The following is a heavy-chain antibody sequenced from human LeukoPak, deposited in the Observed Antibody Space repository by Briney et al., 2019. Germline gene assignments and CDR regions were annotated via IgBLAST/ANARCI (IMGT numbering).Heavy chain of an antibody. J-gene: IGHJ3*02. CDR2: ISSSSSYI. V-gene: IGHV3-21*01. D-gene: IGHD3-22*01. Sequence: TGGSLRLSCAASGFTFSSYSMNWVRQAPGKGLEWVSSISSSSSYIYYADSVKGRFTISRDNAKNSLYLQMNSLRAEDTAVYYCASSGRWLGAFDIWGQGTMVTVSS. CDR3: ASSGRWLGAFDI. CDR1: GFTFSSYS.